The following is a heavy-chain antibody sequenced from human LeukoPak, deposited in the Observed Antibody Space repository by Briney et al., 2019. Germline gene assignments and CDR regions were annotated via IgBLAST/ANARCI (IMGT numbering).Heavy chain of an antibody. CDR2: IYPGDSDT. D-gene: IGHD4-11*01. Sequence: GASLKISCKGSGSRFTSYWIGWVRQMPGKSLEWMGIIYPGDSDTRYSPSFQGQVTISADKSISTAYLQWSSLKASDTAMYYCARHGYSNYGGNDYWGQGTLVTVSS. CDR3: ARHGYSNYGGNDY. V-gene: IGHV5-51*01. CDR1: GSRFTSYW. J-gene: IGHJ4*02.